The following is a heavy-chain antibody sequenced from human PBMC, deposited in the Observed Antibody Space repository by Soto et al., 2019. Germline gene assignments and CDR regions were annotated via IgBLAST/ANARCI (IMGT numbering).Heavy chain of an antibody. Sequence: QVQLVQSGAEVKKPGASVKVSCRASGYTFGNYGITWVRQAPGQGLAWMGWISASNGYTNYAQNLQGRVTMTTDTSTSTAYMELRSLRSDDTAVYYCARNTTTVTQIPFDYWGQGTRVTVSS. J-gene: IGHJ4*02. D-gene: IGHD4-17*01. V-gene: IGHV1-18*01. CDR1: GYTFGNYG. CDR3: ARNTTTVTQIPFDY. CDR2: ISASNGYT.